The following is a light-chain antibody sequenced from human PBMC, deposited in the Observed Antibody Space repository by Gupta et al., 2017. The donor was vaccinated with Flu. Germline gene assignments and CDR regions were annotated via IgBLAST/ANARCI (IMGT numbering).Light chain of an antibody. CDR3: QQYGSSPWT. CDR2: GAS. CDR1: QSVISRY. J-gene: IGKJ1*01. Sequence: ESAILSCSASQSVISRYLAWYQQKPGQAPRLLIYGASSRDTGIPDRFSGSGSGTDFTLTISRLQPEDFAVYYCQQYGSSPWTFGQGTKVEIK. V-gene: IGKV3-20*01.